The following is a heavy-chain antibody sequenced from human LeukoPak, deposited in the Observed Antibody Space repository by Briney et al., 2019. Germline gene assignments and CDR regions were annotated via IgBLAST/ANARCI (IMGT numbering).Heavy chain of an antibody. CDR2: ISSSGSTI. Sequence: KSGGSLRLSCAASGFTFSDYYMSWIRQAPGKGLEWVSYISSSGSTIYYADSAKGRFTISRDNAKNSLYLQMNSLRAEDTAVYYCARSGNTMIVVARGNYAFDIWGQGTMVTVSS. CDR3: ARSGNTMIVVARGNYAFDI. D-gene: IGHD3-22*01. V-gene: IGHV3-11*04. J-gene: IGHJ3*02. CDR1: GFTFSDYY.